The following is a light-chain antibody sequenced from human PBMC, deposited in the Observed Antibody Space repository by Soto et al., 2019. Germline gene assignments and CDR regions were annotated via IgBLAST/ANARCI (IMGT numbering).Light chain of an antibody. V-gene: IGKV3-11*02. CDR2: RTS. J-gene: IGKJ2*01. CDR3: QHRGKWPRT. Sequence: EIVLTQSPATLSLSPGERATLSCRASQSVGSYLAWYQQKPGQAPRLLIYRTSNRATGIPGRCSGSGSERSLTLTIRSLEPDDCGVYYCQHRGKWPRTFGQGTKLEIK. CDR1: QSVGSY.